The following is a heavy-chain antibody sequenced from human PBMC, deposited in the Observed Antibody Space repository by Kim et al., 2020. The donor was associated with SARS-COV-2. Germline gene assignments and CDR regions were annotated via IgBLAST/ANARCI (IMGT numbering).Heavy chain of an antibody. CDR3: ARDRWGDTMIVGIPPKHAFDI. CDR1: GGSISSGGYY. V-gene: IGHV4-31*03. D-gene: IGHD3-22*01. Sequence: SETLSLTCTVSGGSISSGGYYWSWIRQHPGKGLEWIGYIYYSGSTYYNPSLKSRVTISVDTSKNQFSLKLSSVTAADTAVYYCARDRWGDTMIVGIPPKHAFDIWGQGTMVTVSS. J-gene: IGHJ3*02. CDR2: IYYSGST.